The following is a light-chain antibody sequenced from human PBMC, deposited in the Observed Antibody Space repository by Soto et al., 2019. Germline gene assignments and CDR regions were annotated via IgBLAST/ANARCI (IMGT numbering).Light chain of an antibody. J-gene: IGKJ5*01. CDR3: QQYGTPRSVT. V-gene: IGKV3-20*01. CDR2: GAS. Sequence: EIVLTQSPGTLSLSPGEEATLSCRAIQSVDNNYLAWYQQKPGQPPRLIIYGASGRADGIPHSFSGSGFGTDLTLTISKVEPEDFSAYYCQQYGTPRSVTFGQGTRLEIK. CDR1: QSVDNNY.